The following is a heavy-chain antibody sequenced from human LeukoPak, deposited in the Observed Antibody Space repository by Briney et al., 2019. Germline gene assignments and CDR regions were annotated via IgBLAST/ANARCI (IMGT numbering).Heavy chain of an antibody. Sequence: GGSLRLSCAASGFTFSDYYMSWIRQAPGKGLEWVSYISSSGSTIYYADSLKGRFTISRDNAKNSLYLQMNSLRAEDTAVYYCARSGGLLLWFGELFFSYFDYWGQGTLVTVSS. J-gene: IGHJ4*02. CDR1: GFTFSDYY. CDR3: ARSGGLLLWFGELFFSYFDY. D-gene: IGHD3-10*01. V-gene: IGHV3-11*01. CDR2: ISSSGSTI.